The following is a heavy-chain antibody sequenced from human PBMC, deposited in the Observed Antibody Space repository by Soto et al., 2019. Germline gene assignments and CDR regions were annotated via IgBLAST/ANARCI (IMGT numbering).Heavy chain of an antibody. Sequence: QLQLQESGPGLVKPSETLSLTCSVSGDSINSDKYYWGWIRQPPGKGLEWIGSIYFRGNTYYNPSLQARVTISVDKSKSQFSLKVNSVTAADSAVYFCARLEGLATISYYFDFWGQGALVTVSS. CDR3: ARLEGLATISYYFDF. D-gene: IGHD3-9*01. V-gene: IGHV4-39*01. J-gene: IGHJ4*02. CDR1: GDSINSDKYY. CDR2: IYFRGNT.